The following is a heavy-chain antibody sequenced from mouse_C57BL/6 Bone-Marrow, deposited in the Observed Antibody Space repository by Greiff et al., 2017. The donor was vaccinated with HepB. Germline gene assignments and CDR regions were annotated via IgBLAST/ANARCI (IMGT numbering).Heavy chain of an antibody. CDR1: GFSLSTFGMG. CDR3: ARIITTVVATRWYFDV. Sequence: QVTLKVSGPGILQPSQTLSLTCSFSGFSLSTFGMGVGWIRQPSGKGLEWLAHIWWDDDTYYNPALKSRLTISKDTSKNQVFLKIANVETADTATYYCARIITTVVATRWYFDVWGTGTTVTVSS. D-gene: IGHD1-1*01. CDR2: IWWDDDT. J-gene: IGHJ1*03. V-gene: IGHV8-8*01.